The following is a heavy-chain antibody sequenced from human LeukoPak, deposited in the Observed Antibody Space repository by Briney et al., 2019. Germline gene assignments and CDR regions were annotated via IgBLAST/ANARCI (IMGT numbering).Heavy chain of an antibody. D-gene: IGHD4-17*01. CDR2: IYYSGST. V-gene: IGHV4-30-4*01. J-gene: IGHJ1*01. CDR3: ASYGDSEYFQH. Sequence: SETLSLTCTVSGGSISSGDYYWSWIRQPPGKGLEWIGYIYYSGSTYYNPSLKSRVTISVDRSKNQFSLKLSSVTAADTAVYYCASYGDSEYFQHWGQGTLVTVSS. CDR1: GGSISSGDYY.